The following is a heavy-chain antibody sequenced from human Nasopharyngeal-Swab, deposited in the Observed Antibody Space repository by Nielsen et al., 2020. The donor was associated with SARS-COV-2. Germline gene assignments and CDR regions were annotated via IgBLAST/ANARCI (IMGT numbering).Heavy chain of an antibody. CDR3: ARSALGYCSSTSCYPLYYYYMDV. D-gene: IGHD2-2*01. Sequence: ASVKVSCKASGYTFTGYYMHWVRQAPGQGLEWMGRINPNSGGTNYAQKFQGRVTMTRDTSISTAYMELSRLRSDDTAVYYCARSALGYCSSTSCYPLYYYYMDVWGKGTTVTVPS. J-gene: IGHJ6*03. CDR2: INPNSGGT. CDR1: GYTFTGYY. V-gene: IGHV1-2*06.